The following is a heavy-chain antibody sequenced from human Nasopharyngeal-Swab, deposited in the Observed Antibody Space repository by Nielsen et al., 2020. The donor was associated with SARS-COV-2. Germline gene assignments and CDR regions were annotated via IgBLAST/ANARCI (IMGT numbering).Heavy chain of an antibody. J-gene: IGHJ1*01. D-gene: IGHD2-2*01. CDR2: IWYDGSNK. V-gene: IGHV3-33*08. CDR3: ARDLGGGYCTTTNCPGS. Sequence: GESLKISCAASGFTLSDHYMDWVRQAPGKGLEWVAVIWYDGSNKYYADSVKGRFTISRDNSKNTLYLQMNSLRAEDTAVYYCARDLGGGYCTTTNCPGSWGQGTLVTVSS. CDR1: GFTLSDHY.